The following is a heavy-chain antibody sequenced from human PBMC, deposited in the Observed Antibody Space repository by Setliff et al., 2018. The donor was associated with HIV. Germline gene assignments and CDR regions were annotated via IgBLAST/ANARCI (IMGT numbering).Heavy chain of an antibody. CDR2: IYHSGTT. CDR1: VGSISSTNW. CDR3: ARVGYHGSGRYSFDY. D-gene: IGHD3-10*01. J-gene: IGHJ4*02. V-gene: IGHV4-4*02. Sequence: SETLSLTCAVSVGSISSTNWWTWVRQPPGKGLEWIGEIYHSGTTKYNPSLKSRVTISADTSKNQFSLNLSSVTAAETAVYYCARVGYHGSGRYSFDYWGQGALVTVSS.